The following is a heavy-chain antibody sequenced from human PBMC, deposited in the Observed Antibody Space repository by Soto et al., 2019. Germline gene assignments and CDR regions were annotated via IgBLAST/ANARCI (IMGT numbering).Heavy chain of an antibody. CDR2: INSHSGAT. D-gene: IGHD3-16*01. V-gene: IGHV1-2*04. J-gene: IGHJ3*02. CDR1: GYSFAGFY. Sequence: SVKVSCKASGYSFAGFYIHWMRQAPGQGLEWVGSINSHSGATTYAQKFQDSVAMTRDTSVSTAYMDLNRLTSDDTALYSCAIIMTHSDSFDIWAQGTMVTVPS. CDR3: AIIMTHSDSFDI.